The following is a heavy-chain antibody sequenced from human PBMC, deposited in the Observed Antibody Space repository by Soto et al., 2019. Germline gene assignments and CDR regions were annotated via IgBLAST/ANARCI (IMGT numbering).Heavy chain of an antibody. CDR3: ARLDYPWFDP. Sequence: SETLSLTCTVSGGSISSSSYYWGWIRQPPGKGLEWIGSIYYSGSTYYNPSLKRRVTISVDTSKNQFSLKLSSVTAADTAVYSCARLDYPWFDPWGQGTLVTVSS. V-gene: IGHV4-39*01. J-gene: IGHJ5*02. D-gene: IGHD4-17*01. CDR2: IYYSGST. CDR1: GGSISSSSYY.